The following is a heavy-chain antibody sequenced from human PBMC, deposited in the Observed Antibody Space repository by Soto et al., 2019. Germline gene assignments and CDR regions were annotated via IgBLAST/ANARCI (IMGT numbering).Heavy chain of an antibody. Sequence: QITLKESGPTLVKPTQTLTLTCTFSGFSLSTSGVGVGWIRQPPGKALEWLALIYWDDDKRYSPSLKSRLTITKDTSKNQVVLTMTNMDPVDTATYYCARIHHDSSGYYFSHFDYWGQGTLVTVSS. CDR2: IYWDDDK. CDR1: GFSLSTSGVG. V-gene: IGHV2-5*02. D-gene: IGHD3-22*01. CDR3: ARIHHDSSGYYFSHFDY. J-gene: IGHJ4*02.